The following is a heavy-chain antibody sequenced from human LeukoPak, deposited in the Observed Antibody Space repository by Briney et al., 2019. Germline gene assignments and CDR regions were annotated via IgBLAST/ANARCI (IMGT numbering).Heavy chain of an antibody. D-gene: IGHD4-17*01. CDR1: GGSISSGGYS. CDR3: ARNDYGDYAPDY. CDR2: IYHSGST. J-gene: IGHJ4*02. Sequence: SETLSLTCAVSGGSISSGGYSWSWLRQPPGKGLEWIGYIYHSGSTYYNPSLKSRVTISVDRSKNQFSLKLSSVTAADTAVYYCARNDYGDYAPDYWGQGTLVTVSS. V-gene: IGHV4-30-2*01.